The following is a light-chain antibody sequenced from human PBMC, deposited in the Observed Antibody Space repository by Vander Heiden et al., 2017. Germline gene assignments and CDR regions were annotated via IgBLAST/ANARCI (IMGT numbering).Light chain of an antibody. J-gene: IGLJ1*01. CDR2: EGS. CDR3: CSYAGSSTHYV. CDR1: GSNDGSNNR. Sequence: SALTPPPSAAASPARPSTISCTGTGSNDGSNNRVSWYQQHPGQAPKLMIYEGSKRPSGVPNRFSGSKSGNTASLTITGLEAEDEADYYCCSYAGSSTHYVFGTGTKVTVL. V-gene: IGLV2-23*01.